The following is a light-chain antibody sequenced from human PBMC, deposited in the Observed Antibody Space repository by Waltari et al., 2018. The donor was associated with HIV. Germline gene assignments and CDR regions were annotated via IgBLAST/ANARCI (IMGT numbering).Light chain of an antibody. J-gene: IGKJ1*01. Sequence: LPITQSPSTLSAPVGDRVPITCRASQSISSWLAWYQQKPGKAPKLLIYKASSLESGVPSRFSGSGSGTEFTLTISSLQPDDFAAYYCQQYNSYSQTFGQGTKVEMK. CDR3: QQYNSYSQT. CDR1: QSISSW. V-gene: IGKV1-5*03. CDR2: KAS.